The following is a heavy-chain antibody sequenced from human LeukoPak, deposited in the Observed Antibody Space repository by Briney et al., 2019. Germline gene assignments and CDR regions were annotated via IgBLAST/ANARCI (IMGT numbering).Heavy chain of an antibody. CDR2: IIPIFGTA. J-gene: IGHJ4*02. V-gene: IGHV1-69*05. CDR3: ARGPELERFDD. CDR1: GGTFSSYA. D-gene: IGHD1-1*01. Sequence: SVKVSRKASGGTFSSYAISWVRQAPGQGLEWMGGIIPIFGTANYAQKFQGRVTIATDESTSTSYMELNSLRSEDTAVYYCARGPELERFDDWGQGTLVTVSS.